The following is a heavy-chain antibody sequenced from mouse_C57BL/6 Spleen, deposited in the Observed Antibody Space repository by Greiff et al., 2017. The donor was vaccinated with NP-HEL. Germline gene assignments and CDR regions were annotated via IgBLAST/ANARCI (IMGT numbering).Heavy chain of an antibody. CDR2: ISSGGSYT. CDR3: ARNYGSSLYAMDY. J-gene: IGHJ4*01. V-gene: IGHV5-6*01. D-gene: IGHD1-1*01. CDR1: GFTFSSYG. Sequence: EVMLVESGGDLVKPGGSLKLSCAASGFTFSSYGMSWVRQTPDKRLEWVATISSGGSYTYYPDSVKGRFTISRDNAKNTLYLQMSSLKSEDTAMYYCARNYGSSLYAMDYWGQGTSGTVSS.